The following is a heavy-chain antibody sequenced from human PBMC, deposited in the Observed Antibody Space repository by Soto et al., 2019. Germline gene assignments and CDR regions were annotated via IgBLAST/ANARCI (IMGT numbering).Heavy chain of an antibody. CDR3: ARMSGTYYVPDY. CDR2: IYHSGST. Sequence: QEQLQESGPRLVEASQTLSLTCTVSNASITSSGYYWSWVRQPPGKRLEWIGYIYHSGSTFYSPSLQSRLTMSVDTSKNQFFLTLRSVTAADTAVYHCARMSGTYYVPDYWGQGTLVTVSS. CDR1: NASITSSGYY. J-gene: IGHJ4*02. D-gene: IGHD1-26*01. V-gene: IGHV4-31*03.